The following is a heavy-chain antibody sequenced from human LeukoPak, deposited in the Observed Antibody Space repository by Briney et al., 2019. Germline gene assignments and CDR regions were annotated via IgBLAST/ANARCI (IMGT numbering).Heavy chain of an antibody. Sequence: ASVKVSCKASGYTFTSYYMHWVRQAPGQGLEWMGIINPSGGSTSYAQKFQGRVTMTRDTSTNTAYMELRSLRSDGTAVYYCAREGLGELTLDYWGQGTLVTVSS. D-gene: IGHD3-16*01. CDR3: AREGLGELTLDY. J-gene: IGHJ4*02. CDR2: INPSGGST. CDR1: GYTFTSYY. V-gene: IGHV1-46*01.